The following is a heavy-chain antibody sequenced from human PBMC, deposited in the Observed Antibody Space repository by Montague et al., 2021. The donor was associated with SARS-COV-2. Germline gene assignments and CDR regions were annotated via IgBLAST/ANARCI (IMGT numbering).Heavy chain of an antibody. CDR1: GDSVSNDRYY. J-gene: IGHJ5*02. V-gene: IGHV4-39*01. D-gene: IGHD3-10*01. CDR3: ARSAMIRGAFTSWFDP. Sequence: SETLSLTCTVSGDSVSNDRYYWGWIRQSPGKGLEWIGTIYFLGNTYYSPSLKSRVTMSVDTSKNQLSLRLTSVTASDTAIYYCARSAMIRGAFTSWFDPWGQGTLVTVSS. CDR2: IYFLGNT.